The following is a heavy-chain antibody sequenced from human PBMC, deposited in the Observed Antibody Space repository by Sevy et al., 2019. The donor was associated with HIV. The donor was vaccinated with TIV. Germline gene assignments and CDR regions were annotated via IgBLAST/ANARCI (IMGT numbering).Heavy chain of an antibody. Sequence: GGSLRLSCAASGFTFSSYAMSWVRQAPGKGLEWVSAISGSGGSTYYEDSVKGRFTIPRDNSKNTLYLQMNSLRAEDTAVYYCAKDPYYYDSSGPENWFDPWGQGTLVTVSS. CDR2: ISGSGGST. D-gene: IGHD3-22*01. CDR1: GFTFSSYA. CDR3: AKDPYYYDSSGPENWFDP. V-gene: IGHV3-23*01. J-gene: IGHJ5*02.